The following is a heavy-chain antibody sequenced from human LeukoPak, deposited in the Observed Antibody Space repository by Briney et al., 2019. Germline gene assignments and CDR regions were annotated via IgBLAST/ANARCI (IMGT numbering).Heavy chain of an antibody. Sequence: SETLSLTCSVSGGSISSSSYYWGWIRQPPGKGQEWILSIYYSGSTYYNPSLKSRVTISVDTSKNQFSLKLSSVTAADTAVYYCARVPLSYYMDVWGKGTTVTVSS. J-gene: IGHJ6*03. V-gene: IGHV4-39*07. CDR2: IYYSGST. D-gene: IGHD3-16*02. CDR1: GGSISSSSYY. CDR3: ARVPLSYYMDV.